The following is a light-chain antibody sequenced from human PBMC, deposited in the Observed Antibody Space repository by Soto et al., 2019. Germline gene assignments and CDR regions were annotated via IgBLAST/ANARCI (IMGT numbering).Light chain of an antibody. V-gene: IGLV2-23*03. CDR3: CSSAGSSTFLHV. CDR2: EGS. J-gene: IGLJ1*01. Sequence: QSALTQPGSVSGSPGQSITISCTGTSSDVGSYNLVSWYQQHPGKAPKLMIYEGSKRPSGVSNRFSGSKSGNTASLTISGLQAEDEADYYCCSSAGSSTFLHVFGTGTKVTDL. CDR1: SSDVGSYNL.